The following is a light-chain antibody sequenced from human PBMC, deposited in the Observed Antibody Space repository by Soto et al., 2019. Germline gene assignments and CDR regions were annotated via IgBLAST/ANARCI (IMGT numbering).Light chain of an antibody. J-gene: IGKJ2*01. V-gene: IGKV3-11*01. Sequence: EIVLTQSPATLSLSPGERATLSCRASQSVSSYLAWYQQKPGQAPRLLIYAASNRATGIPARFSGSGSGTDFTLTISSLEPEDFAVYYCQQRSNWPRNTFGQGTKLEIK. CDR3: QQRSNWPRNT. CDR2: AAS. CDR1: QSVSSY.